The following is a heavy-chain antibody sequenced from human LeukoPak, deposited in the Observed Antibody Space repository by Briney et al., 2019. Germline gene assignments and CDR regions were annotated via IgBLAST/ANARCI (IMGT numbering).Heavy chain of an antibody. CDR1: GGSISSYY. Sequence: SETLSPTCAASGGSISSYYWTWSRQPAGKGLEWIGHIYTSGNTNYNPSLKSRVTMSVGTSKNQFSLKLSSVTAADTAVYYCARLGFGVYPFDYWGQGTLVTVSS. V-gene: IGHV4-4*07. CDR2: IYTSGNT. D-gene: IGHD5/OR15-5a*01. J-gene: IGHJ4*02. CDR3: ARLGFGVYPFDY.